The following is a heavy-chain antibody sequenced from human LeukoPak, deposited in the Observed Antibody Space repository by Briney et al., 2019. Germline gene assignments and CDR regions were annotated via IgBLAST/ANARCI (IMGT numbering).Heavy chain of an antibody. CDR1: GFTFSDYS. D-gene: IGHD2-15*01. Sequence: GGSLRLSCAASGFTFSDYSMNWVRQAPGKGLEWISYIGIDSGNTNYADSVKGRFTISGDKAKNSLYLQMNSLRAEDTAVYYCARVAAAASRDYWGQGTLVTVSS. CDR3: ARVAAAASRDY. V-gene: IGHV3-48*01. J-gene: IGHJ4*02. CDR2: IGIDSGNT.